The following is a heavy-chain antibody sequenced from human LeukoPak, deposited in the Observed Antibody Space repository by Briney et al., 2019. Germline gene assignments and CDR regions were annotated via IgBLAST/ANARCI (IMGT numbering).Heavy chain of an antibody. Sequence: GGALRLSCAASGFTFSSYIMNWVRQAPGKGVEWVSSISSSSSNIYYADSVKGRFTISRDNANNSLYLQMTSLRVEDTAVSYCAKVAKYFYGPETYYFFEQWGQGTPVTASS. D-gene: IGHD3-10*01. CDR2: ISSSSSNI. CDR1: GFTFSSYI. V-gene: IGHV3-21*01. J-gene: IGHJ4*02. CDR3: AKVAKYFYGPETYYFFEQ.